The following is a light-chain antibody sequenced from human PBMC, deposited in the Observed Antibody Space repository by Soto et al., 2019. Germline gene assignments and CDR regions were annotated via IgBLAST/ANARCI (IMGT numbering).Light chain of an antibody. CDR3: QQSYSAPRT. V-gene: IGKV1-39*01. J-gene: IGKJ1*01. CDR2: AAS. Sequence: DIQMTQSPSSLSASVGDRVTITCRASQSINSYLNWYQQKPGKAPKLLIYAASSFQSGVPSRFSGSGSVTDFTLTISSLQPEDFATYYCQQSYSAPRTFVQGTKVEIK. CDR1: QSINSY.